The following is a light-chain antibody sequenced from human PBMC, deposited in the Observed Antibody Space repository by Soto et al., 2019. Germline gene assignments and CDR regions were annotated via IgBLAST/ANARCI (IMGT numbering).Light chain of an antibody. J-gene: IGLJ1*01. CDR3: SSLTTIGTQV. CDR1: SSDIGNYNY. CDR2: EVN. Sequence: QSALTQPASVSGSPGQSITISCTGTSSDIGNYNYVSWLQQHPGKVPKLIIYEVNNRPAGVSYRFSGSKSANTASLTITGLRAEDEADYYCSSLTTIGTQVFGPGTKLTVL. V-gene: IGLV2-14*03.